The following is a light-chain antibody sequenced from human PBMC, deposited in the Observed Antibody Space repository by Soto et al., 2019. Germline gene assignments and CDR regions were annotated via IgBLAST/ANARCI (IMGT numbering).Light chain of an antibody. Sequence: VMTQSPATLSVSPGERATLSCRASQSVTTNLAWYQQRPGQAPRLLIYGSSTRATGVPARFSGSGSGTEFTITISSLQSEDFAIYYIQQYNNWPPLFTFGPGTKANMK. J-gene: IGKJ3*01. CDR2: GSS. CDR1: QSVTTN. V-gene: IGKV3-15*01. CDR3: QQYNNWPPLFT.